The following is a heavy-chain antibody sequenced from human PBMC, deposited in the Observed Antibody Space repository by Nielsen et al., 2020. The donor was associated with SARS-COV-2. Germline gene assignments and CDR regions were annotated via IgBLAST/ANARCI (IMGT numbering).Heavy chain of an antibody. D-gene: IGHD3-10*01. V-gene: IGHV6-1*01. CDR3: ARVVEVASYYGSGSRQFDP. J-gene: IGHJ5*02. CDR2: TYYRSKWYN. Sequence: WIRQSPSRGLEWLGRTYYRSKWYNDYAVSVKSRITINPDTSKNQFSLHLNSVTPEDTAVYYCARVVEVASYYGSGSRQFDPWGQGTLVTVSS.